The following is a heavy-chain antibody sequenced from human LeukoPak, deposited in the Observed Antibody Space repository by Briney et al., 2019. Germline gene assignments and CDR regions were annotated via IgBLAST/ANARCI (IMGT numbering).Heavy chain of an antibody. CDR2: INGDGRYT. J-gene: IGHJ5*02. D-gene: IGHD4-11*01. Sequence: TGGSLRLSCAVSGFTFSSYWMHWVRQVPGKGLVWVSRINGDGRYTNYADSVKGRFTISRDNAKNTLYLQMNSLRADDTAVYYCARVVTWFDPWGRGTLVTVSS. CDR3: ARVVTWFDP. V-gene: IGHV3-74*01. CDR1: GFTFSSYW.